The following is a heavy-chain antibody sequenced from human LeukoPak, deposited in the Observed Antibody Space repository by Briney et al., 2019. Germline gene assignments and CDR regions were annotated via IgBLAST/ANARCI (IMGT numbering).Heavy chain of an antibody. CDR1: GGSISSSSYY. Sequence: PSETLSLTCTVSGGSISSSSYYWGWIRQPPGKGLEWIGSIYYSGSTYYNPSLKSRVTISVDTSKNQFSLKLSSVTAADTAVYYCARKLRSYYYMDVWGKGTTVAVSS. CDR3: ARKLRSYYYMDV. J-gene: IGHJ6*03. CDR2: IYYSGST. D-gene: IGHD2/OR15-2a*01. V-gene: IGHV4-39*07.